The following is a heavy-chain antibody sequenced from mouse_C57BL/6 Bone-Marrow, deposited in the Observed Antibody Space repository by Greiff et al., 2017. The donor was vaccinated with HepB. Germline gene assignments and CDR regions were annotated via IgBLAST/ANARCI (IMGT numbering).Heavy chain of an antibody. CDR1: GFTFSSYA. J-gene: IGHJ2*01. V-gene: IGHV5-9-1*02. D-gene: IGHD1-1*01. CDR2: ISSGGDYI. Sequence: DVMLVESGEGLVKPGGSLKLSCAASGFTFSSYAMSWVRQTPEKRLEWVAYISSGGDYIYYADTVKGRFTISRDNARNTLYLQMSSLRSEDTAMYYCTREGYYGSTSYFDYWGQGTTLTVSS. CDR3: TREGYYGSTSYFDY.